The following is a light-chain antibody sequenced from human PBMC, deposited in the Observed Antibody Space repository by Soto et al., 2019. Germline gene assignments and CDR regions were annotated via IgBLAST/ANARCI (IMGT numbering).Light chain of an antibody. CDR2: GAS. CDR1: QSINNRY. J-gene: IGKJ3*01. CDR3: QQFGSSPGFT. Sequence: EIVLTQSPGTLSLSPGERATLSCRASQSINNRYLAWYQQKPGQAPRLLIYGASSRATGIPDRFIRSGSGTDFTLTISRLEPEDFAVYYCQQFGSSPGFTFGPGTKVDIK. V-gene: IGKV3-20*01.